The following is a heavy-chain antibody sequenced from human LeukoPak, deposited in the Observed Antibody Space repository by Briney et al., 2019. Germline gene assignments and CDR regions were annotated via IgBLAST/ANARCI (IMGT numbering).Heavy chain of an antibody. CDR2: IKQDGSEQ. Sequence: GGSLRLSCAASGFTFSRSWMSWVRHTPGKGLEWVANIKQDGSEQYYVDSVKGRFTISRDNAKNSLHLQMNSLGAEDTAVYYCARGIAAAGIRFDYWGQGTLVTVSS. D-gene: IGHD6-13*01. CDR1: GFTFSRSW. V-gene: IGHV3-7*01. CDR3: ARGIAAAGIRFDY. J-gene: IGHJ4*02.